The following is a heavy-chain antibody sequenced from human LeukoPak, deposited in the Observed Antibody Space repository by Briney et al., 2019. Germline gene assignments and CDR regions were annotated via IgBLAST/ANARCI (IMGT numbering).Heavy chain of an antibody. CDR1: GFTFSSYD. CDR3: ARDAYNEEDWYFDL. D-gene: IGHD5-24*01. CDR2: ISYDGNNK. J-gene: IGHJ2*01. Sequence: GGSLRLSCAASGFTFSSYDMHWVRQAPGKGLEWVAVISYDGNNKYYADSVKGRFTISRDNSEKTLYLQMNSLRAEDTAVYYCARDAYNEEDWYFDLWGRGIPVTVSS. V-gene: IGHV3-30-3*01.